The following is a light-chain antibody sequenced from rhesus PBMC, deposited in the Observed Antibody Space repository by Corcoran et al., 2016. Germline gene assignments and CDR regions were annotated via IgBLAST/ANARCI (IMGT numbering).Light chain of an antibody. CDR2: EAS. Sequence: DIQMTQSPSSLSASVGDRVTITCRASQGITNDLAWYQQSPGDTPKLLIYEASTLQSGIPSRFSGSGSGTEFTLTISSLQSEDFATYYCQHYYSIPYSFGRGTKVQIK. V-gene: IGKV1-25*01. CDR1: QGITND. J-gene: IGKJ2*01. CDR3: QHYYSIPYS.